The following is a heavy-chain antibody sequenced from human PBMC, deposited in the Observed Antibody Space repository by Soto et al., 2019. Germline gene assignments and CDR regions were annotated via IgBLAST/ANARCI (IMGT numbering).Heavy chain of an antibody. Sequence: PGESLKISCDGSGYSFTTYCIGLVLQMPGKGLEWMGVIYPGDSDIRFSPSFQGQVTISADMSLSTAYLQWSSLRVSDTAMYYCARQAYHYDTNSFGYWGQGTLVTVSS. J-gene: IGHJ4*02. CDR3: ARQAYHYDTNSFGY. CDR2: IYPGDSDI. CDR1: GYSFTTYC. D-gene: IGHD3-22*01. V-gene: IGHV5-51*01.